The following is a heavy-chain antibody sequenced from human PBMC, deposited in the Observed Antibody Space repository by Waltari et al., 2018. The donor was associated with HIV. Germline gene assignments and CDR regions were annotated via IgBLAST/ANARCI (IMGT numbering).Heavy chain of an antibody. J-gene: IGHJ4*02. D-gene: IGHD6-13*01. CDR2: INHSGST. V-gene: IGHV4-34*01. CDR3: TGVGIAAAGKGVFDY. Sequence: QVQLQQWGAGLLKPSETLSLTCAVYGGSFSGYYWSWIRQPPGKGREWIGEINHSGSTNYNPSLKSRVTISVDTSKNQFSLKLSSVTAADTAVYYCTGVGIAAAGKGVFDYWGQGTLVTVSS. CDR1: GGSFSGYY.